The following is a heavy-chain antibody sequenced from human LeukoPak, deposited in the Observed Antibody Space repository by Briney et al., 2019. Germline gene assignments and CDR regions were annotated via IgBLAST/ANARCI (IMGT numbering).Heavy chain of an antibody. J-gene: IGHJ4*02. D-gene: IGHD3-22*01. CDR3: AGTMIGLFDY. V-gene: IGHV4-59*01. Sequence: PSETLSLTCTVSGGSISTYYWNWIRQPPGKGLEWIGYIYHSGNTNYNPSLQSRVTISVDTSKNQFSLKLSSVTAADTAVYYCAGTMIGLFDYWGQGTLVTVSS. CDR1: GGSISTYY. CDR2: IYHSGNT.